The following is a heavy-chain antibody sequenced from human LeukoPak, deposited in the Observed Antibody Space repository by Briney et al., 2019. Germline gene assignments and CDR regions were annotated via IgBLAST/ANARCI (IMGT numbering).Heavy chain of an antibody. D-gene: IGHD3-22*01. CDR1: GFTFSSHG. J-gene: IGHJ4*02. CDR3: ARDDFAGDSSGYIDY. CDR2: IWFDGSNQ. V-gene: IGHV3-33*08. Sequence: GWSLRLSCAASGFTFSSHGMHWVRQAPGKGLEWVAVIWFDGSNQYHADAVKGRFTISRDNSKNTLYLQMSSLRAEDTALYYCARDDFAGDSSGYIDYWGQGTLVTVSS.